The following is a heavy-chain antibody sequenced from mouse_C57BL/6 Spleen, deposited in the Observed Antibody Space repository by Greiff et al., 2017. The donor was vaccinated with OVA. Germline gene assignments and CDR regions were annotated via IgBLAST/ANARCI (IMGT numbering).Heavy chain of an antibody. V-gene: IGHV1-69*01. CDR2: IDPSDSYT. Sequence: QVQLQQSGAELVMPGASVKLSCKASGYTFTSYWMHWVKQRPGQGLAWIGEIDPSDSYTNYNQKFKGKSTLTVAKSSSTAYMQLSSLTSEDSAVYYCARRVYDYGYAMDYWGQGTSVTVSS. CDR3: ARRVYDYGYAMDY. J-gene: IGHJ4*01. CDR1: GYTFTSYW. D-gene: IGHD2-4*01.